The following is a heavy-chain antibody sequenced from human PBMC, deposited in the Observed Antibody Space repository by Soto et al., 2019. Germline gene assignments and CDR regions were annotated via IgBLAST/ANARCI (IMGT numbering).Heavy chain of an antibody. V-gene: IGHV4-34*01. CDR3: ARGQRNTAMLLSQYYYYGMDV. D-gene: IGHD5-18*01. CDR2: INHSGST. J-gene: IGHJ6*02. CDR1: CGSFSGHY. Sequence: PSETLSLTCAGYCGSFSGHYWSWIRQPPGKGLEWIGEINHSGSTNYNPSLKSRVTISVDTSKNQFSLKLSSVTAADTAVYYCARGQRNTAMLLSQYYYYGMDVWGQGTTVTVSS.